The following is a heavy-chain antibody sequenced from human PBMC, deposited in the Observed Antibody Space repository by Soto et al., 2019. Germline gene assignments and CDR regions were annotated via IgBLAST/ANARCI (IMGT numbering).Heavy chain of an antibody. V-gene: IGHV1-69*13. CDR1: GGTFSSYA. D-gene: IGHD3-22*01. CDR3: ARGSPYYYDSSGYFGMDV. Sequence: SVKVSCKASGGTFSSYAISWVRQAPGQGLEWMGGIIPIFGTANYAQKFQGRVTITADESTSTAYMELSSLRSEDTAVYYCARGSPYYYDSSGYFGMDVWGQGTTVTVYS. J-gene: IGHJ6*02. CDR2: IIPIFGTA.